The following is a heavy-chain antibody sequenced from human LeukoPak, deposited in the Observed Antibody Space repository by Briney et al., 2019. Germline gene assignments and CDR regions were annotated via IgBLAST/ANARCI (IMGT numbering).Heavy chain of an antibody. V-gene: IGHV3-48*02. J-gene: IGHJ4*02. Sequence: PGGSLRLSCAASGFTFSSYSMNWVRQAPGKGLEWVSYISSSGNTIYYADSVKGRFTISRDNAKNSLYLQMNSLRDEDTALNYCARVWGSGSYFLGRLDYWGQGTLVTVSS. CDR1: GFTFSSYS. D-gene: IGHD3-10*01. CDR3: ARVWGSGSYFLGRLDY. CDR2: ISSSGNTI.